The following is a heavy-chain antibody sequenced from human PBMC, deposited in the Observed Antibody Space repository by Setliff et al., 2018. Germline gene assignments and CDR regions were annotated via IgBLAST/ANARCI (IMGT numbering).Heavy chain of an antibody. J-gene: IGHJ3*02. CDR1: GASINSGHY. CDR3: ATPGRDDLDSPFEPFDI. D-gene: IGHD3-3*01. V-gene: IGHV4-38-2*01. CDR2: IYHRGRK. Sequence: SKTLSLTCAVSGASINSGHYWGRIRQPPGKGLEWIATIYHRGRKYYNPSLQSRVSVSLDTSKNHFSLRLTSMTAADTAVYYCATPGRDDLDSPFEPFDIWGQGTMVTVSS.